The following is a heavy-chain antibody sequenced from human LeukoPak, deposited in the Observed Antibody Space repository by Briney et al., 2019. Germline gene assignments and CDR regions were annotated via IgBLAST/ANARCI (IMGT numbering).Heavy chain of an antibody. CDR1: GGTFSSYA. CDR2: IIPIFGTA. Sequence: SVKVSCKASGGTFSSYAISWVRQAPGQGLEWMGGIIPIFGTANYAQKFQGRVTITTDESTSTAHMELSSLRSEDTAVYYCAREGPRSGSYDYWGQGTLVTVSS. V-gene: IGHV1-69*05. J-gene: IGHJ4*02. CDR3: AREGPRSGSYDY. D-gene: IGHD1-26*01.